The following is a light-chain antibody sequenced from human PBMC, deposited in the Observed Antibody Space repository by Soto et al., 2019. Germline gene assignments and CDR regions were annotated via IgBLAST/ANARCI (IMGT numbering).Light chain of an antibody. CDR3: QSYDSSLSVYV. CDR2: GNN. V-gene: IGLV1-40*01. Sequence: QSVLTQPPSVSGAPGQRVNISCTGSSANIGSAYNVDWYQQLPWTAPKLLIYGNNNRPSGVPARFSGSKSGTSASLAIAGRQAEDEGYYYCQSYDSSLSVYVFGTGTKLTAL. J-gene: IGLJ1*01. CDR1: SANIGSAYN.